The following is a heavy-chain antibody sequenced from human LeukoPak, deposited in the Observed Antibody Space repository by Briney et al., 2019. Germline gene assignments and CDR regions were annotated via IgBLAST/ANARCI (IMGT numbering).Heavy chain of an antibody. V-gene: IGHV4-61*02. Sequence: SQTLSLTCTVSGGSISSGSYYWSWIRQPAGKGLEWIGRIYTSGSTNYNPSLKSRVTISVDTSKNQSSLKLSSVTAADTAVYYCARVLGFYDSSGYYPYYFDYWGQGTLVTVSS. CDR2: IYTSGST. J-gene: IGHJ4*02. CDR1: GGSISSGSYY. D-gene: IGHD3-22*01. CDR3: ARVLGFYDSSGYYPYYFDY.